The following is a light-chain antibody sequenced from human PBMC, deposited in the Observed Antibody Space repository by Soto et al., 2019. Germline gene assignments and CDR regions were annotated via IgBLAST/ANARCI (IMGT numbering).Light chain of an antibody. V-gene: IGKV3-15*01. J-gene: IGKJ1*01. Sequence: EVVMTQSPATLSVSPGERVTLSCRASQSVRSNLAWYLQKPGQAPRLLIYGASTRATGIPARFSGSGSGTEFTLTISSLQSEDFAVYYCQQYNNWGTFGQGTKVEIK. CDR2: GAS. CDR3: QQYNNWGT. CDR1: QSVRSN.